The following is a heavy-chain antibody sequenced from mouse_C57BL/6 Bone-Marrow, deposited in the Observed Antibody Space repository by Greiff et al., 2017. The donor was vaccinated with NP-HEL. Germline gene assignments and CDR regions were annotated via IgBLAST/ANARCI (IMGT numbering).Heavy chain of an antibody. CDR3: ARHEDRSGISSGWFAY. Sequence: VQLQQSGAELVKPGASVKLSCKASGYTFPEYTIHWVKQRSGQGLEWIGWFYPGSGSIKYNEKFKDKATLTADKSSSTVYMELSRFTSEDSAIYFCARHEDRSGISSGWFAYWGQGTLVTVSA. J-gene: IGHJ3*01. D-gene: IGHD1-1*01. CDR1: GYTFPEYT. V-gene: IGHV1-62-2*01. CDR2: FYPGSGSI.